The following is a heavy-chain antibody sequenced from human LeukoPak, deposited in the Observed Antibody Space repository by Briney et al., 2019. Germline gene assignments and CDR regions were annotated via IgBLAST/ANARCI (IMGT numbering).Heavy chain of an antibody. CDR2: IYYSGST. V-gene: IGHV4-59*01. Sequence: PSETLPLTCTVSGGSISSYYWSWIRQPPGKGLEWIGYIYYSGSTNYNPSLKSRVTISVDTSKNQFSLKLSSVTAADTAVYYCAGTDDFWSGYSLDYWGQGTLVTVSS. J-gene: IGHJ4*02. CDR1: GGSISSYY. D-gene: IGHD3-3*01. CDR3: AGTDDFWSGYSLDY.